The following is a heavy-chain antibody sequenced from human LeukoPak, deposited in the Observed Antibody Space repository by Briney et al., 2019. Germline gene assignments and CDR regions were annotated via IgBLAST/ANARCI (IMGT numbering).Heavy chain of an antibody. CDR3: ARGGYSSGLDY. CDR1: GITFNNYW. CDR2: VDTDGSGT. V-gene: IGHV3-74*01. Sequence: GGSLRLSCEASGITFNNYWLHWVRQAPGKGLVWVSRVDTDGSGTIYADSVKGRFTDSRDNAKNTLYLQMISLRAEDTAVYYCARGGYSSGLDYWGQGILVTVSS. D-gene: IGHD6-19*01. J-gene: IGHJ4*02.